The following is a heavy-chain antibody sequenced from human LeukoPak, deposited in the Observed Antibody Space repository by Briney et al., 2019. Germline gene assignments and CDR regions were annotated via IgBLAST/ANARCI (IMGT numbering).Heavy chain of an antibody. V-gene: IGHV6-1*01. CDR2: TYYRSKWYN. CDR1: GDSVSSNSAA. CDR3: ARAAYDFWSGYYSFDY. Sequence: SRTLSLTCAISGDSVSSNSAAWNWIRQSPSRGLEWLGRTYYRSKWYNDYAVSVKSRITINPDTSKNQFSLQLNSVTPEDTAVYYCARAAYDFWSGYYSFDYWGQGTLVTVSS. J-gene: IGHJ4*02. D-gene: IGHD3-3*01.